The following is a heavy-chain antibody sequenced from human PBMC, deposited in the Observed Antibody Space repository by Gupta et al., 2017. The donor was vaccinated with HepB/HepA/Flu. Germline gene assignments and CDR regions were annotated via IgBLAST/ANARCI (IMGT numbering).Heavy chain of an antibody. Sequence: LQLQESGPGLVKPSETLSLTCTVSGGSSINSNCHWGWIGQPPGKGLEWIGSFHYSGSPYFSPSLRSRATISVDTSKNQFSLNLNAVTDADTAVYYCAMRYCDGSQEDWGQGTLVTVSS. CDR2: FHYSGSP. CDR1: GGSSINSNCH. V-gene: IGHV4-39*01. CDR3: AMRYCDGSQED. J-gene: IGHJ4*02. D-gene: IGHD3-9*01.